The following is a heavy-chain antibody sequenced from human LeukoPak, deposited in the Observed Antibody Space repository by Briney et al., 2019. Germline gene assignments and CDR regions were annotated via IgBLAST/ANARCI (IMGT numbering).Heavy chain of an antibody. Sequence: GESLKISCKGSGYSFTSYWIGWVRQMPGKGLEWMGRIDPSDSYSNYSPSFQGHVTISADKSISTAYLQWSSLKASDTAMYYCARTYYYGSGIKKGIDYWGQGTLVTVSS. V-gene: IGHV5-10-1*01. CDR2: IDPSDSYS. J-gene: IGHJ4*02. CDR3: ARTYYYGSGIKKGIDY. CDR1: GYSFTSYW. D-gene: IGHD3-10*01.